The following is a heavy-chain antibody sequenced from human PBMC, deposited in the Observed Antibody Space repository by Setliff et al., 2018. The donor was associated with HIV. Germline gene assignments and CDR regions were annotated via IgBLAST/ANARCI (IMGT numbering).Heavy chain of an antibody. D-gene: IGHD7-27*01. CDR1: GGSIRSYY. CDR2: INHSGST. V-gene: IGHV4-34*01. Sequence: SETLSLTCTVSGGSIRSYYWSWIRQSPGKGLEWIGEINHSGSTHYNPPLKSRATISVDTSKNQFSLRLNSVTAADTAVYYCARQGRPGDFDSWGQGILVTVSS. J-gene: IGHJ4*02. CDR3: ARQGRPGDFDS.